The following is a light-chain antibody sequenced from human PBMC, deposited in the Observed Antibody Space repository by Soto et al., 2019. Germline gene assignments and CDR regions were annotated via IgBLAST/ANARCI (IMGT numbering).Light chain of an antibody. J-gene: IGKJ4*01. CDR3: LHHYNYPLT. V-gene: IGKV1-17*01. Sequence: DIQMTQSPSSLSASVGDRVTITCRASQDIRNDLGWYQQKPGKAPKRLIFSASTLDSGVPSRFIGGGFGTEFTLTISSLQPEDFATYYCLHHYNYPLTLGGGTKVEIK. CDR1: QDIRND. CDR2: SAS.